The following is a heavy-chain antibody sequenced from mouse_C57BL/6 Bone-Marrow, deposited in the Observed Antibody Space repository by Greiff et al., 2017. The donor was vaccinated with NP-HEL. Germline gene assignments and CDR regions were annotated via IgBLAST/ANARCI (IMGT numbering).Heavy chain of an antibody. CDR1: GYTFTSYG. CDR2: IYPRSGNT. CDR3: AREKDYYYGSSSYYYAMDY. Sequence: QVQLQESGAELARPGASVKLSCKASGYTFTSYGISWVKQRTGQGLEWIGEIYPRSGNTYYNEKFKGKATLTADKSSSTAYMELRSLTSGDSAVYFCAREKDYYYGSSSYYYAMDYWGQGTSVTVSS. V-gene: IGHV1-81*01. J-gene: IGHJ4*01. D-gene: IGHD1-1*01.